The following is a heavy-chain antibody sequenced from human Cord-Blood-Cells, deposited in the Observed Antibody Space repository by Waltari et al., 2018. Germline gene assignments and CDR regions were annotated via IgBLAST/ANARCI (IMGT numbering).Heavy chain of an antibody. Sequence: QVQLVESGGGVVQPGRSLRLSCAASGFTFSSYGMHWVRQAPGKGLEWVAVISYDGSNKYYADSVKGRFTISRDNSKNTLYRQMNSLRAEDTAVYYCAKDQSGYYDYGMDVWGQGTTVTVSS. V-gene: IGHV3-30*18. CDR2: ISYDGSNK. CDR1: GFTFSSYG. J-gene: IGHJ6*02. CDR3: AKDQSGYYDYGMDV.